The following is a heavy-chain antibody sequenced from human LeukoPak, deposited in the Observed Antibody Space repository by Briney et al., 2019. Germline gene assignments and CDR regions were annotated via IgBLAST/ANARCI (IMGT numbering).Heavy chain of an antibody. CDR2: INPNSGAT. CDR3: AGDVVGATDRRDY. V-gene: IGHV1-2*02. CDR1: GYTFTDYY. J-gene: IGHJ4*02. Sequence: ASVKVSCKASGYTFTDYYMHWVRQAPGQGLEWMGWINPNSGATNYAQKFQGRVTMTRDTSMSTAYMELSRLRSDDTAVYYCAGDVVGATDRRDYWGQGTLVTVSS. D-gene: IGHD1-26*01.